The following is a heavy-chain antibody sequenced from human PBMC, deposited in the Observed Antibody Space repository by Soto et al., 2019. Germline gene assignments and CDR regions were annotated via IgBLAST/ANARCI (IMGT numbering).Heavy chain of an antibody. CDR1: GFTFTTYW. D-gene: IGHD2-15*01. J-gene: IGHJ4*02. CDR3: ARGGSDSDY. V-gene: IGHV3-7*01. CDR2: IKEDGSEK. Sequence: EAQLVESGGGLVQPGGSLRLSCAASGFTFTTYWMSWVRQAPEKGLEWVANIKEDGSEKYYVDSVTGRFTISRDNAKNSLYLQMNSLRVEDTAVYYCARGGSDSDYWGQGTLVTVSS.